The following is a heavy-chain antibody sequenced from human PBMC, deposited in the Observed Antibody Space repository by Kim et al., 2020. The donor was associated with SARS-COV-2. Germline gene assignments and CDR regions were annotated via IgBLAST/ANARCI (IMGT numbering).Heavy chain of an antibody. CDR1: GFTFSSYA. CDR2: ISYDGSNK. CDR3: ARDGYCSGGSCYGLGGDYFGY. V-gene: IGHV3-30*04. J-gene: IGHJ4*02. Sequence: GGSLRLSCAASGFTFSSYAMHWVRQAPGKGLEWVAVISYDGSNKYYADSVKGRFTISRDNSKNTLYLQMNSLRAEDTAVYYCARDGYCSGGSCYGLGGDYFGYGGQGTLVTVSS. D-gene: IGHD2-15*01.